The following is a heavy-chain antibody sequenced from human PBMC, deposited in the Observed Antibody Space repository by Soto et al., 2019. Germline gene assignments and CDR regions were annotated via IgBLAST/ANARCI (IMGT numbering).Heavy chain of an antibody. CDR3: ASLRCSSTSCYYNYYYYMDV. CDR1: GGSMSSSRYY. D-gene: IGHD2-2*01. Sequence: QVQLQESGPGLVKPSETLSLTCTVSGGSMSSSRYYWGWIRQPPGKGLEWIGTIYYSGSTYYNPSLKSRVTITVDTSKNQFSLALSSVTAADTAVYYCASLRCSSTSCYYNYYYYMDVWGKGTTVTVSS. V-gene: IGHV4-39*01. J-gene: IGHJ6*03. CDR2: IYYSGST.